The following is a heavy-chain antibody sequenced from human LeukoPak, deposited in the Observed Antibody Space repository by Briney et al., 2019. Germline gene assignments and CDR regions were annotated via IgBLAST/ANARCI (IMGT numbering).Heavy chain of an antibody. J-gene: IGHJ4*02. V-gene: IGHV5-51*01. CDR2: IYPGDSDT. CDR3: ARHEVYCSGGSCYALSIDY. D-gene: IGHD2-15*01. Sequence: GESLKISCKGSGYSFTSYWIGWVRQMPGKGLEWMGIIYPGDSDTRYSPSFQGQVTISADKSITTAYLQWSSLKASDTAMYYCARHEVYCSGGSCYALSIDYWGQGTLVTVSS. CDR1: GYSFTSYW.